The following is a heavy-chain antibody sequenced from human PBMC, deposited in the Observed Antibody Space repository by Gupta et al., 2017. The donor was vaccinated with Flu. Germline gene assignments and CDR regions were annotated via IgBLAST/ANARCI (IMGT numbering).Heavy chain of an antibody. Sequence: QVQLQQWGAGLLKPSETLSLTCAVYNASLSGSYWSWIRQPPGKGPEWIGEIDHSGGTNYNPSLKSRVTMSVDTSKNQFSLNLYSMTAADTAIYYCTRLGGFTVGYNWFDPWGQGTLVTVSS. CDR2: IDHSGGT. D-gene: IGHD4-11*01. CDR1: NASLSGSY. V-gene: IGHV4-34*01. J-gene: IGHJ5*02. CDR3: TRLGGFTVGYNWFDP.